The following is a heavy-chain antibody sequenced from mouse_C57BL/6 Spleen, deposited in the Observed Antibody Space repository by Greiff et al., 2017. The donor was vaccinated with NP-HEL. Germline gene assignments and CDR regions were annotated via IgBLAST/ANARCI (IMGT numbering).Heavy chain of an antibody. CDR1: GYTFTSYG. V-gene: IGHV1-81*01. CDR3: ARDYYRGYFDY. J-gene: IGHJ2*01. CDR2: IYPRSGNT. Sequence: VKLQQSGAELARPGASVKLSCKASGYTFTSYGISWVKQRTGQGLEWIGEIYPRSGNTYYNEKFKGKATLTADKSSSTAYMELRSLTSEDSAVYFCARDYYRGYFDYWGQGTTLTVSS. D-gene: IGHD2-1*01.